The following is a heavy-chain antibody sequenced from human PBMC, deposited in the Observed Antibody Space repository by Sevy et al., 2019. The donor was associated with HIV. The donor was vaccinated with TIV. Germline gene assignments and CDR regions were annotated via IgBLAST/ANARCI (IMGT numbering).Heavy chain of an antibody. CDR1: GFTFSSYG. V-gene: IGHV3-33*01. CDR2: IWYDGSNK. D-gene: IGHD2-2*01. Sequence: GGCLRLSCAASGFTFSSYGMHWVRQAPGKGLEWVAVIWYDGSNKYYADSVKGRFTISRDNSKNTLYLQMNSLRAEDTAVYYCARGEEYCSSTSCYHYYYYYGMDVWGQGTTVTVSS. CDR3: ARGEEYCSSTSCYHYYYYYGMDV. J-gene: IGHJ6*02.